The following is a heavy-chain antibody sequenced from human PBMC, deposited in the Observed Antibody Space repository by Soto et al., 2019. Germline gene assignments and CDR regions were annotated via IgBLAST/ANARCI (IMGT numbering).Heavy chain of an antibody. D-gene: IGHD6-13*01. CDR3: ARGGAAGDAFDI. V-gene: IGHV3-30-3*01. CDR2: ISYDGSNK. CDR1: GFTFSSYA. J-gene: IGHJ3*02. Sequence: QVQLVESGGGVVQPGRSLRLSCAASGFTFSSYAMHWVRQAPGKGLEWVAVISYDGSNKYYADSVKGRFTISRDNSKNTLYLQMNSLRAEDTAVYYCARGGAAGDAFDIWGQGIMVTVSS.